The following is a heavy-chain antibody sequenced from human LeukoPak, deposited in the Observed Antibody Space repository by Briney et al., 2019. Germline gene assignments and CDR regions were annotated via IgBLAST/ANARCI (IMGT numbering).Heavy chain of an antibody. J-gene: IGHJ3*02. Sequence: GASVKVSCKASGGTFSSYAISWVRQAPGQGLEWMGGIIPIFGTANYAQKFQGRVTITADESTSTAYMELSSPRSEDTAVYYCARADTEIDAFDIWGQGTMVTVSS. CDR1: GGTFSSYA. V-gene: IGHV1-69*13. CDR3: ARADTEIDAFDI. CDR2: IIPIFGTA.